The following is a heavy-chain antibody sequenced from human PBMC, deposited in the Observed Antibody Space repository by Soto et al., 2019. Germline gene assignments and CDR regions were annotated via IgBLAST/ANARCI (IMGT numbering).Heavy chain of an antibody. CDR2: IYYSGST. CDR1: GGSISSSSYY. Sequence: SETLSLTCTVSGGSISSSSYYWGWIRQPPGKGLEWIGSIYYSGSTYYNPSLKSRVTISVDTSKNQFSLKLRSVTAADTAVYYCARSRGTYFDYWGLGTLVTAPQ. D-gene: IGHD1-26*01. CDR3: ARSRGTYFDY. V-gene: IGHV4-39*01. J-gene: IGHJ4*02.